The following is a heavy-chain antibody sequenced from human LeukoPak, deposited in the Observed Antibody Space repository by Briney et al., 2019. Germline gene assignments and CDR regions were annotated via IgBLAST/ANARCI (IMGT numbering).Heavy chain of an antibody. CDR2: INSDGSST. CDR1: GFTFSSYW. J-gene: IGHJ4*02. CDR3: ARDPTVLWFGELLPLDY. V-gene: IGHV3-74*01. D-gene: IGHD3-10*01. Sequence: GGSLRLSCAASGFTFSSYWMHSVRQAPGKGLVWVSRINSDGSSTSYADSVKGRFTISRDNAKNTLYLQMNSLRAEDTAVYYCARDPTVLWFGELLPLDYWGQGTLVTVSS.